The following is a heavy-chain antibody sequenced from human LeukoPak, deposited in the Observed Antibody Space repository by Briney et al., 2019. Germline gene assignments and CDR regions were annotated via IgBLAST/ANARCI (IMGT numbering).Heavy chain of an antibody. CDR3: TRDPAYYLRYGYFDY. CDR1: GFTFSDYY. CDR2: ISSSGSTI. V-gene: IGHV3-11*04. J-gene: IGHJ4*02. Sequence: GGSLRLSCAASGFTFSDYYMSWIRQAPGKGLEWVSYISSSGSTIYYADSVKGRFTISRDNAKNSLYLQMNSLRAADTALYYCTRDPAYYLRYGYFDYWGQGILVTVSS. D-gene: IGHD1-26*01.